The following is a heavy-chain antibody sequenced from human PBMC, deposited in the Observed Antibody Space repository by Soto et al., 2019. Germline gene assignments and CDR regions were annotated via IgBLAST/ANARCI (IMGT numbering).Heavy chain of an antibody. V-gene: IGHV3-23*01. D-gene: IGHD6-13*01. CDR3: ADIAAAGMGYYYYYGMDV. Sequence: GGSMRLSCAASGFTFSSYAMSWVRQAPGKGLEWVSAISGSGGSTYYADSVKGRFTISRDNSKNTLYLQMNSLRAEDTAVYYCADIAAAGMGYYYYYGMDVWGQGTTVTVSS. CDR2: ISGSGGST. J-gene: IGHJ6*02. CDR1: GFTFSSYA.